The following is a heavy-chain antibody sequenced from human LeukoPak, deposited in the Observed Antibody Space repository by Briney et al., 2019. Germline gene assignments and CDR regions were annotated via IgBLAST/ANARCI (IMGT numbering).Heavy chain of an antibody. J-gene: IGHJ4*02. D-gene: IGHD3-3*01. CDR2: IYYSGST. Sequence: PSETLSLTCTVSGGSISSSSYYWGWIRQPPGKGLEWIGSIYYSGSTYYNPSLKSRVTISVDTSKNQFSLKLSSVTAADTAVYYCARHKATIFGVGDYFDYWGQGILVTVSS. CDR3: ARHKATIFGVGDYFDY. CDR1: GGSISSSSYY. V-gene: IGHV4-39*01.